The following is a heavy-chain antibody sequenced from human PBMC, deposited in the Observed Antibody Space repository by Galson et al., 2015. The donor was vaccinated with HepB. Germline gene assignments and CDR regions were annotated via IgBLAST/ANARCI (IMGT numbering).Heavy chain of an antibody. CDR3: AKVHLRILYYDSGGGDFDI. Sequence: SLRLSCAASGFTFSSYAMRWVRQAPGKGLEWVSAISGSGGSTYYADSVKGRFTVSRDNSKNTLYLQMNSLRAEDTAVYYCAKVHLRILYYDSGGGDFDIWGQGTMVTVSS. CDR1: GFTFSSYA. J-gene: IGHJ3*02. CDR2: ISGSGGST. D-gene: IGHD3-22*01. V-gene: IGHV3-23*01.